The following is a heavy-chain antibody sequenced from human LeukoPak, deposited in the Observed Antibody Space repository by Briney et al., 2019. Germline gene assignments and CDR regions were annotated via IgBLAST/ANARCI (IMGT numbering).Heavy chain of an antibody. Sequence: GGSLRLSCAASGFTFSSYWMHCVRQVPGKGLVWVSRITSEGSITSYADSVKGRFTISRDNAKNTLYLQMNRLRAEDTAVYYCARVPASGWFFDYWGQGILVTVSS. J-gene: IGHJ4*02. CDR1: GFTFSSYW. V-gene: IGHV3-74*01. CDR3: ARVPASGWFFDY. CDR2: ITSEGSIT. D-gene: IGHD6-19*01.